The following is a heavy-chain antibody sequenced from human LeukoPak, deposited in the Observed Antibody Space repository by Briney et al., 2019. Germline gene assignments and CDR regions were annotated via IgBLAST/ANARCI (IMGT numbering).Heavy chain of an antibody. CDR3: ARDLYYGSGGYYFDN. CDR1: GLTVSSKE. D-gene: IGHD3-10*01. Sequence: PGGSLRLSCGASGLTVSSKEMSWVRQAPGKGLGWVSVLQSDSTTYYADSVKGRFTISRDISKNTLYLQMNSLRVEDTAVYYCARDLYYGSGGYYFDNWGQGTLVTVSS. V-gene: IGHV3-66*01. J-gene: IGHJ4*02. CDR2: LQSDSTT.